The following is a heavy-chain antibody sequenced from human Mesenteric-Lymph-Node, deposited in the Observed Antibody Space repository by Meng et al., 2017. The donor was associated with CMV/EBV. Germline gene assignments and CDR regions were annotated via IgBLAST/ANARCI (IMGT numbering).Heavy chain of an antibody. CDR3: AATYDFWSGYHY. CDR2: ISFSGRNI. Sequence: GGSLRPSCAASGFTFSSFAMTWVRQAPGKGLEWISDISFSGRNIYYADSVKGRVTISRDNARNSLYLQMNSLRDADTAVYYCAATYDFWSGYHYWGRGALVTVSS. V-gene: IGHV3-48*02. CDR1: GFTFSSFA. D-gene: IGHD3-3*01. J-gene: IGHJ4*02.